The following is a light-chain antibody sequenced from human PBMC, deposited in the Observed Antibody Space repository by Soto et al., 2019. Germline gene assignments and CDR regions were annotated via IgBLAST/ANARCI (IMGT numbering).Light chain of an antibody. CDR3: QQDYSYPPN. Sequence: AIRMTQSPSSFSASTGDRVTITCRASQDISSYLAWYQQKPGKAPKLLIYAASTLQSGVPSRFSASGSGTDFTLTISGLQSEDFATYYCQQDYSYPPNFGGGTKVEIK. J-gene: IGKJ4*01. CDR1: QDISSY. V-gene: IGKV1-8*01. CDR2: AAS.